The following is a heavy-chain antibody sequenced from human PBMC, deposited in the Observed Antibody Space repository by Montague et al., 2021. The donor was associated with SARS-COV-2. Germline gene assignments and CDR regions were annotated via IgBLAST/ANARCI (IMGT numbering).Heavy chain of an antibody. CDR3: TGGREGNYNVMDV. J-gene: IGHJ6*02. D-gene: IGHD1-1*01. CDR2: TYYRSKWYN. Sequence: CAISGDSVSSHCATWNWVRQSPSRGLEWLGRTYYRSKWYNDYAVSVRGRVTINPDTSKSQFSLQLNSVTPEDTAIYYCTGGREGNYNVMDVWGQGTTVTVSS. V-gene: IGHV6-1*01. CDR1: GDSVSSHCAT.